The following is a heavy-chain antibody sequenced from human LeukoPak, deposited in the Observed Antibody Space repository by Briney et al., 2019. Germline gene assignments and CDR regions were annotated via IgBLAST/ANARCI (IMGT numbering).Heavy chain of an antibody. D-gene: IGHD6-19*01. V-gene: IGHV1-69*13. Sequence: SVKVSCKASGGTFSSYAISWVRQAPGQGLEWMGGIIPIFGTANYAQKFQGRVTITADESTSTAYMELSSLRSEDTAVYYCARDGDYGYSSGWLGYDWGQGTLATVSS. J-gene: IGHJ4*02. CDR1: GGTFSSYA. CDR2: IIPIFGTA. CDR3: ARDGDYGYSSGWLGYD.